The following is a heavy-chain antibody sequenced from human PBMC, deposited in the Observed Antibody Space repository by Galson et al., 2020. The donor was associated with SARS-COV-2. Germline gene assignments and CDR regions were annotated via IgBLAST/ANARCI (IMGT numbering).Heavy chain of an antibody. D-gene: IGHD3-9*01. J-gene: IGHJ4*02. V-gene: IGHV3-15*01. Sequence: GGSLRLSCAASGFTFSNAWMSWVRQAPGKGLEWVGRIKSKTDGGTTDYAAPVKGRFTISRDDSKNTLYLQMNSLKTEDTAVYYCTTDIAGRYDDILTGYYQIDYWGQGTLVTVSS. CDR2: IKSKTDGGTT. CDR3: TTDIAGRYDDILTGYYQIDY. CDR1: GFTFSNAW.